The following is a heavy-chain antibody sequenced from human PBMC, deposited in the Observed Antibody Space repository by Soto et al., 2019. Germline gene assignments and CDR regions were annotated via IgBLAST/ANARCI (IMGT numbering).Heavy chain of an antibody. CDR2: ISWNSGSI. D-gene: IGHD2-15*01. J-gene: IGHJ3*02. Sequence: EVQLVESGGGLVQPGRSLRLSCAASGFTFDDYAMHWVRQAPGKGLEWVSGISWNSGSIGYADSVKGRFTISRDNAKNSLYLQMNSLRAEDTAFYYCAKDRFAATDAFDIWGQGTMVTVSS. V-gene: IGHV3-9*01. CDR1: GFTFDDYA. CDR3: AKDRFAATDAFDI.